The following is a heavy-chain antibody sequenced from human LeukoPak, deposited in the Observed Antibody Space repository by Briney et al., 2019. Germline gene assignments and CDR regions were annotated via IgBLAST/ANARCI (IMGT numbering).Heavy chain of an antibody. J-gene: IGHJ6*02. D-gene: IGHD3-10*01. CDR1: GYTFTSYY. CDR2: INPSGGST. CDR3: ARVPRLLLWFGETSYGMDV. V-gene: IGHV1-46*01. Sequence: ASVKVSCKASGYTFTSYYMRWVRQAPGQGLEWMGIINPSGGSTSYAQKFQGRVTMTRDTSTSTVYMELSSLRSEDTAVYYCARVPRLLLWFGETSYGMDVWGQGTTVTVSS.